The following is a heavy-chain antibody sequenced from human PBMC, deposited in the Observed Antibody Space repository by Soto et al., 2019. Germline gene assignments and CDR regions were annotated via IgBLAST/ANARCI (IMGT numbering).Heavy chain of an antibody. V-gene: IGHV1-24*01. CDR1: GYTLSDLS. D-gene: IGHD1-26*01. CDR3: AAAERNEGIVVGTTFHS. J-gene: IGHJ4*02. CDR2: FDPEDGDT. Sequence: QVQLEQSGAEVKKAGASVKVSCKVSGYTLSDLSVHWVRLTPGRCLEWMGGFDPEDGDTIYAQKFQGRVTMTEDTFTDAAYMELSSLRSEDTAIYHCAAAERNEGIVVGTTFHSWGQGTLVTVAS.